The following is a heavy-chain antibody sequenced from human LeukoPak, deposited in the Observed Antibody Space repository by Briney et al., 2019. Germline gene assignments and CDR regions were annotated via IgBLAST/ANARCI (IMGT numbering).Heavy chain of an antibody. J-gene: IGHJ3*02. CDR3: ARDNVEPASDAFDI. CDR1: GGSISSYY. Sequence: PSETLSLTCTVSGGSISSYYWSWIRQPPGKGLEWIGYIYYSGSTNYNPSLKSRVTISVGTSKNQFSLKLSSVTAADTAVYYCARDNVEPASDAFDIWGQGTMVTVSS. V-gene: IGHV4-59*12. CDR2: IYYSGST. D-gene: IGHD2-2*01.